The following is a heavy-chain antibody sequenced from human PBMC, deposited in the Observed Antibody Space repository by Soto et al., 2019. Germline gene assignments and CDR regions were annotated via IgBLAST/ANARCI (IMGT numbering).Heavy chain of an antibody. V-gene: IGHV3-33*01. CDR2: IWYDGSNK. D-gene: IGHD6-6*01. CDR1: GFTFSSYG. Sequence: QVQLVESGGGVVQPGRSLRLSCAASGFTFSSYGMHWVRQAPGKGLEWVAVIWYDGSNKYYADSVKGRFTISRDNSKNRRYLQMNSLRAEDTAVYYCAAGLIAARLFYYYYGMDVWGQGTTVTVSS. J-gene: IGHJ6*02. CDR3: AAGLIAARLFYYYYGMDV.